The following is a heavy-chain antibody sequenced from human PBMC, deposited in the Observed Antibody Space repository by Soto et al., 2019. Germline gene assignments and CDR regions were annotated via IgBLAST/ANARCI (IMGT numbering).Heavy chain of an antibody. D-gene: IGHD3-3*01. CDR3: ARVALRFLSIAAYWSFDL. Sequence: EVQLVESGGGLVKPGGSLRLSCAASGFTFSSYSMNWVRQAPGKGLEWVSSISSSSSYIYYADSVKGRFTISRDNAKNSRYLQMNSMRAEHTAVYYCARVALRFLSIAAYWSFDLWGRGTLVTVSS. J-gene: IGHJ2*01. V-gene: IGHV3-21*01. CDR2: ISSSSSYI. CDR1: GFTFSSYS.